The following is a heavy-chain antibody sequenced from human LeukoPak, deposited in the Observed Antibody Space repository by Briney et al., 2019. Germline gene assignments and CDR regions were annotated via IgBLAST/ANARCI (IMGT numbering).Heavy chain of an antibody. Sequence: GGSLRLSCAASGFTFNSFAMSWVRQAPGKGLEWVSGIDESGAGTFYADSVNGPFTISRDNSKNTLFLQMNSLRVEDTGRYYCANPHDYGDYWGQGTLVTVSS. CDR1: GFTFNSFA. CDR2: IDESGAGT. J-gene: IGHJ4*02. V-gene: IGHV3-23*01. CDR3: ANPHDYGDY.